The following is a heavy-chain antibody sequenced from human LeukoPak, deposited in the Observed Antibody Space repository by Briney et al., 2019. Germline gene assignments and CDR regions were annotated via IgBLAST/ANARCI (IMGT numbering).Heavy chain of an antibody. D-gene: IGHD6-6*01. J-gene: IGHJ4*02. CDR2: ISGSGGST. V-gene: IGHV3-23*01. CDR3: AKDREYSSSSSLDY. Sequence: GGPLRLSCAASGFTFSSYAMSGVRQAPGKGLEWVSAISGSGGSTYYADSVKGRFTISRDNSKNTLYLQMNSLRAEDTAVYYCAKDREYSSSSSLDYWGQGTLVTVSS. CDR1: GFTFSSYA.